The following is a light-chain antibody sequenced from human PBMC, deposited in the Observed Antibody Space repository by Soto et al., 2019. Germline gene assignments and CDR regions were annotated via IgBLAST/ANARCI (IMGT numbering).Light chain of an antibody. V-gene: IGLV2-14*01. CDR2: EVS. CDR1: SSDIGAYDY. Sequence: SLLTQPASLSGSPGQSITISCTGTSSDIGAYDYVSWFQQHPGKAPKLMIAEVSNRPSGVSNRFSGSKSGNTAYLTISGLQVEHEAEYFCFSFPTTTTDVLGTGTKVTVL. CDR3: FSFPTTTTDV. J-gene: IGLJ1*01.